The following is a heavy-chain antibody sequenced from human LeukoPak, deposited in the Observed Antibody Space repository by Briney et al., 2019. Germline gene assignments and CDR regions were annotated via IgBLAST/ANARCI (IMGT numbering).Heavy chain of an antibody. CDR1: GYTFTGYY. Sequence: ASVKVSCKASGYTFTGYYMHWVRQAPGQGLEWMGWINPNSGGTNYAQKFQGRVTMTRDTSTSTVYMELSSLRSEDTAVYYCARDWAPRRGALDYWGQGTLVTVSS. V-gene: IGHV1-2*02. CDR3: ARDWAPRRGALDY. J-gene: IGHJ4*02. D-gene: IGHD3-16*01. CDR2: INPNSGGT.